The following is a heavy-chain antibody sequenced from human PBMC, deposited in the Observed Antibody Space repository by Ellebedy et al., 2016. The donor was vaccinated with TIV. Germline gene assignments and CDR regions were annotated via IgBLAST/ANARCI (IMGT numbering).Heavy chain of an antibody. CDR1: GFSVTSNY. CDR2: MWYDGTNI. D-gene: IGHD3-22*01. V-gene: IGHV3-33*08. J-gene: IGHJ4*02. CDR3: ARDRDSYDNSGYLAY. Sequence: GESLKISCAASGFSVTSNYMTWVRQAPGRGLERVAVMWYDGTNIYYTSSVRGRFTISRDISDNTLYLQMNSLRAEDTAVYYCARDRDSYDNSGYLAYWGQGTPVTVSA.